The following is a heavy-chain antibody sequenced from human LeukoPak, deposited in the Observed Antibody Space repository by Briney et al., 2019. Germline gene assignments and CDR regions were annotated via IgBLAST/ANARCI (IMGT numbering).Heavy chain of an antibody. V-gene: IGHV4-4*07. CDR1: GGSISVYY. Sequence: SETLSLTCTVSGGSISVYYWSWIRQPPGKGLEWIGRIYTSGSINYNPSLKSRVAISVDTSKNQFSLRLRSVTAADTAVYFCARVDVAGYFDHWGQGTPVTVSS. D-gene: IGHD6-19*01. CDR3: ARVDVAGYFDH. CDR2: IYTSGSI. J-gene: IGHJ4*02.